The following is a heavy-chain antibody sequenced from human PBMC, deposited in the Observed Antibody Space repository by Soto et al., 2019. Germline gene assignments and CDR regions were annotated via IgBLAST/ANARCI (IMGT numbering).Heavy chain of an antibody. CDR3: ASVYRITMVRGELSEY. CDR1: GYTFTSYG. Sequence: QVQLVQSGAEVKKPGASVKVSCKASGYTFTSYGISWVRQAPGQGLEWMGWISAYNGNTNYAQKHQGRVTMTTATSTSTAYMELRSLRSDDTAVYYCASVYRITMVRGELSEYWGQGTLVTVSS. CDR2: ISAYNGNT. J-gene: IGHJ4*02. D-gene: IGHD3-10*01. V-gene: IGHV1-18*01.